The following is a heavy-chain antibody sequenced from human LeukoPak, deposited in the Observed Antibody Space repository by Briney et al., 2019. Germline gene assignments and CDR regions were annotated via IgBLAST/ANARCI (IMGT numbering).Heavy chain of an antibody. Sequence: GGSLRLSCAASGFTFSSYEMNWVRQAPGKGLEWVSYISSSGSTIYYADSVKGRFTISRDNAKNSLYLQMNSLRAEDTAVYYCARDPGREDFYGMDVWGKGTTVTVSS. CDR3: ARDPGREDFYGMDV. V-gene: IGHV3-48*03. D-gene: IGHD1-26*01. CDR2: ISSSGSTI. J-gene: IGHJ6*04. CDR1: GFTFSSYE.